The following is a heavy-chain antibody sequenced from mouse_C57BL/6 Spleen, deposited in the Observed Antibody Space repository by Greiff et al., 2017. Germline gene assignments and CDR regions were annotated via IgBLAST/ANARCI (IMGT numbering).Heavy chain of an antibody. J-gene: IGHJ2*01. CDR2: IYPGDGDT. V-gene: IGHV1-82*01. CDR3: ARHDSSGYRMDY. D-gene: IGHD3-2*02. Sequence: QVQLQQSGPELVKPGASVKISCKASGYAFSSSWMNWVKQRPGKGLEWIGRIYPGDGDTNYNGKFKGKATLTADKSSSTAYMQLSSLTSEDSAVYFCARHDSSGYRMDYWGQGTTLTVSS. CDR1: GYAFSSSW.